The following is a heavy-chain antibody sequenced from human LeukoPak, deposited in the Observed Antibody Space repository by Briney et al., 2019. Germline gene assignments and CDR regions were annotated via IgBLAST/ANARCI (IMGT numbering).Heavy chain of an antibody. V-gene: IGHV3-7*03. J-gene: IGHJ4*02. CDR3: AKDGGLWVSAHWGDS. CDR2: IKQDGSEK. CDR1: KFVFSNYW. D-gene: IGHD7-27*01. Sequence: GGSLRLSCAASKFVFSNYWMTWVRQAPGKGLEWVANIKQDGSEKYYVDSLKGRFTISRDNAKNSLYLQMNSLRAEDTAVYYCAKDGGLWVSAHWGDSWGRGTLVTVSS.